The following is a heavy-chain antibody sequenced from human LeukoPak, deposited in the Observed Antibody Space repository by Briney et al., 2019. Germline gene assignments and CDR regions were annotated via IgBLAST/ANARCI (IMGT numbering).Heavy chain of an antibody. Sequence: ASVKVSCKASGYTFTSYGISWVRQASGQGLEWMGWISAYNGNTNYAQKLQGRVTMTTDTSTSTAYMELRSLRSDDTAVYYCAREEGGISGYYSYSFDYWGQGTLVTVSS. CDR2: ISAYNGNT. V-gene: IGHV1-18*01. CDR3: AREEGGISGYYSYSFDY. D-gene: IGHD3-22*01. CDR1: GYTFTSYG. J-gene: IGHJ4*02.